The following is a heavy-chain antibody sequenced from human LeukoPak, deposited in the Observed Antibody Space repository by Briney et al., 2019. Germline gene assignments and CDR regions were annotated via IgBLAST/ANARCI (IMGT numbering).Heavy chain of an antibody. CDR2: IYYSGST. J-gene: IGHJ4*02. V-gene: IGHV4-59*01. CDR1: GGSINDYY. CDR3: ARASRSSGLDY. Sequence: SETLSLTCTVSGGSINDYYWGWIRQPPGKGLEWIGYIYYSGSTKYNPSLKSRVTISVDTSKNQFSLRLSSVTAADTAVYYCARASRSSGLDYWGQGTLVTVSS.